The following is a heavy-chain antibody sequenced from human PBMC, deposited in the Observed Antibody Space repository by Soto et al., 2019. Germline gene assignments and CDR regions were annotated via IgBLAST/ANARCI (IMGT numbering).Heavy chain of an antibody. CDR1: GFTFSSYG. CDR3: ARDRTFYGSGSKGMDF. D-gene: IGHD3-10*01. J-gene: IGHJ6*02. V-gene: IGHV3-30*02. Sequence: GGSLRLSCVTSGFTFSSYGMHWVRQAPGKGLEWLAIIRYDGSNKYYGDSVKGRFTISRDNSNNTLYLEMNNLRAEDTAVYYCARDRTFYGSGSKGMDFWGQGTTVTVSS. CDR2: IRYDGSNK.